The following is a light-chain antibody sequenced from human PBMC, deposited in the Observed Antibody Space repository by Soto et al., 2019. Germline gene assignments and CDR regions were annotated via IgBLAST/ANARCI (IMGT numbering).Light chain of an antibody. CDR3: QQYNSYSYT. CDR2: DAS. CDR1: QSISSW. Sequence: DIQMTQSPSTLSASVGDRVTITCRASQSISSWLAWYQQKPGKAPKLLIYDASSLDSGVPSRFSGSGSGTEFTLTISSLQPDDFATYYCQQYNSYSYTFGQGTKLDIK. V-gene: IGKV1-5*01. J-gene: IGKJ2*01.